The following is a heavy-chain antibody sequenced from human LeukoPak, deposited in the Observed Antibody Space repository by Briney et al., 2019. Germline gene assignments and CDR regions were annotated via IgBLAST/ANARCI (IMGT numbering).Heavy chain of an antibody. Sequence: ASVKVSCKASGYTSTNYGISRVRQAPGQGLEWMGWIGGYNGKTKYVEKLQGRATMTTDTSTSTAYMELRSLRSDDTAVYYCARDRWSGATGDYHYYYGMDVWGQGTTVIVSS. V-gene: IGHV1-18*01. CDR1: GYTSTNYG. D-gene: IGHD1-26*01. J-gene: IGHJ6*02. CDR3: ARDRWSGATGDYHYYYGMDV. CDR2: IGGYNGKT.